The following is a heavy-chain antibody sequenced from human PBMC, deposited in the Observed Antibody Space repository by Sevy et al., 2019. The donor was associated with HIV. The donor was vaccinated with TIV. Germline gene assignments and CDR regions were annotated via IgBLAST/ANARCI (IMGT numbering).Heavy chain of an antibody. CDR2: IYYCGST. V-gene: IGHV4-31*03. Sequence: SETLSLTCTVSGGSISSGGYYWSWIRQHPGKGLEWIGYIYYCGSTYYNPSLKSRVTISVDTSKNQFSLKLSSVTAADTAVYYCARETTARCFDYWGQGTLVTVSS. J-gene: IGHJ4*02. CDR1: GGSISSGGYY. D-gene: IGHD4-4*01. CDR3: ARETTARCFDY.